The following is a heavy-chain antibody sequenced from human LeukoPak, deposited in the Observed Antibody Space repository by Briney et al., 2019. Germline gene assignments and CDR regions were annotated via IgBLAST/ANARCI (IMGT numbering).Heavy chain of an antibody. J-gene: IGHJ5*02. V-gene: IGHV1-8*01. D-gene: IGHD2-15*01. Sequence: ASVKVSCKASGYTFTNYDINWVRQATGQGPERMGWMNPKSGNTGYAQKFQGRVTMTRNTSISTAYMELSSLRSDDTAVYYCARDQDIVVVVAALRQREMGGFDPWGQGTLVTVSS. CDR2: MNPKSGNT. CDR1: GYTFTNYD. CDR3: ARDQDIVVVVAALRQREMGGFDP.